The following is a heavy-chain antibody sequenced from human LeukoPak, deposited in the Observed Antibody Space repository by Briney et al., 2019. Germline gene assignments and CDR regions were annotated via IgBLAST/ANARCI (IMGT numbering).Heavy chain of an antibody. CDR1: GGSISSYY. V-gene: IGHV4-59*12. Sequence: PSETLSLTCTVSGGSISSYYWSWIRQPPGKGLEWIGYIYYSGSTNYKPSLKSRVTMSVDTSKNQFSLKLSSVTAADTAVYYCARDSQQWLLVGWGYMDVWGKGTTVTISS. J-gene: IGHJ6*03. D-gene: IGHD6-19*01. CDR2: IYYSGST. CDR3: ARDSQQWLLVGWGYMDV.